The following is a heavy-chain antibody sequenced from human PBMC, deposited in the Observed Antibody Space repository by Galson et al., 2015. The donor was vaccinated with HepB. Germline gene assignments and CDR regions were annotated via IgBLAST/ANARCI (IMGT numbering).Heavy chain of an antibody. Sequence: SLRLSCAASGFTFSSYGMHWVRQAPGKGLEWVAVISYDGSNKYYADSVKGRFTISRDNSKNTLYLQMNSLRAEDTAVYYCANGMVRGVTASFDYWGQGTLVTVSS. CDR1: GFTFSSYG. D-gene: IGHD3-10*01. J-gene: IGHJ4*02. CDR3: ANGMVRGVTASFDY. V-gene: IGHV3-30*18. CDR2: ISYDGSNK.